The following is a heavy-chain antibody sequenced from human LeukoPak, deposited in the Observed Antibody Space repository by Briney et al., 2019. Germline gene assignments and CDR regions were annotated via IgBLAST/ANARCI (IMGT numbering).Heavy chain of an antibody. CDR1: GGSLSPHY. V-gene: IGHV4-34*01. Sequence: SVTLSLTCAVSGGSLSPHYWAWIRQPLGKGLEWIGEINNRGTTNYCPSLKGRVTISVDTSKNQFSLKLTSVTAADTAMYYCARVPLWWLTPFDYWGQGTLATVSS. CDR3: ARVPLWWLTPFDY. D-gene: IGHD5-12*01. CDR2: INNRGTT. J-gene: IGHJ4*02.